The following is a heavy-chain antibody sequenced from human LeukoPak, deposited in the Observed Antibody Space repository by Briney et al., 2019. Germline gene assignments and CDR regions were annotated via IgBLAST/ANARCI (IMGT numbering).Heavy chain of an antibody. CDR1: GLTFSSHA. V-gene: IGHV3-23*01. Sequence: PGGSLRLSCAASGLTFSSHAMNWVRQAPGRGLEWVSYISGGGDDTHYADSVRGRFTVSRDNSKNTLFLLMSSLKGEDTAFYYCAKTPASDFWGPFDYWGQGTLVSVSS. J-gene: IGHJ4*02. CDR2: ISGGGDDT. D-gene: IGHD7-27*01. CDR3: AKTPASDFWGPFDY.